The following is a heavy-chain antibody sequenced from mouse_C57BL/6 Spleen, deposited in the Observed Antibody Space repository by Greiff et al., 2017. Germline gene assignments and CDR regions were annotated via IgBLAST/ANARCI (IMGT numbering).Heavy chain of an antibody. Sequence: EVMLVESGGGLVKPGGSLKLSCAASGFTFSDYGMHWVRQAPEKGLAWVAYISSGSSTIYYADTVKGRFTISRDNAKNTLFLQMTSLRSEDTAMYYCARSSFAYWGQGTLVTVSA. V-gene: IGHV5-17*01. CDR2: ISSGSSTI. CDR3: ARSSFAY. CDR1: GFTFSDYG. J-gene: IGHJ3*01.